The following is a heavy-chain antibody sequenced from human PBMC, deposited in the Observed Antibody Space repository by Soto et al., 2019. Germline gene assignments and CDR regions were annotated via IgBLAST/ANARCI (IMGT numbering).Heavy chain of an antibody. CDR2: IYYSGST. CDR3: ARVEVYYVTRNQYNWFDP. CDR1: GGSISSGDYY. D-gene: IGHD3-10*02. J-gene: IGHJ5*02. Sequence: SETLSLTCTVSGGSISSGDYYWSWIRQPPGKGLEWIGYIYYSGSTYYNPSLKSRVTISVDTSKNQFSLKLSSVTAADTAVYYCARVEVYYVTRNQYNWFDPWGQGTLVTVSS. V-gene: IGHV4-30-4*01.